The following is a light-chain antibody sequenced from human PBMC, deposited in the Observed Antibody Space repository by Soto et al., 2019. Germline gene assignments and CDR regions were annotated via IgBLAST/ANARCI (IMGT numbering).Light chain of an antibody. CDR1: QGIRNY. CDR3: LQYSSGPRT. Sequence: DIQMTQSPSSLSASVGDGVTMTCRASQGIRNYLAWYQQKPGKVPKLLIFGASTLQSGVPSRFSAGGSGADFTLTINSLQPEDVATYYCLQYSSGPRTFGXGT. CDR2: GAS. V-gene: IGKV1-27*01. J-gene: IGKJ1*01.